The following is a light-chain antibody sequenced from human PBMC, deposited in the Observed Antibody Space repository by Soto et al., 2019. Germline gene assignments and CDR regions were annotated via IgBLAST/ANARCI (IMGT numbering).Light chain of an antibody. CDR1: QPVSRN. J-gene: IGKJ4*01. V-gene: IGKV3D-15*01. CDR3: QQYSNWPLT. Sequence: EIVMTRSPATLSVSPGQGATLSCRASQPVSRNLAWYQQKPGQAPRLLIYDASNRATGIPARFSGSGSGTDFTLTINSLQSEDFAVYYCQQYSNWPLTFGGGTKVDIK. CDR2: DAS.